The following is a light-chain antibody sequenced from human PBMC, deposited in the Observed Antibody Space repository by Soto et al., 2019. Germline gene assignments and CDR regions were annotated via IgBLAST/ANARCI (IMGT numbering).Light chain of an antibody. Sequence: EIVLTQSPCTMSLSPGERATLSCKASQSVSSNYLAWYQQKPGQAPRLLIYGASIRATGIPDRFTGSGSGTDFTLTISRLEPEDFAVYYCQQYGSSPRTFGQGAKVDIK. CDR3: QQYGSSPRT. J-gene: IGKJ1*01. CDR1: QSVSSNY. V-gene: IGKV3-20*01. CDR2: GAS.